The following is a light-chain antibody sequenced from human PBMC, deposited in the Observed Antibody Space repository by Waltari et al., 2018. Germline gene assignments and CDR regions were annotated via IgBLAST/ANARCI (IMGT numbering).Light chain of an antibody. Sequence: DIQMTQSPSTLSASVGDRVTMTCGASQSISSWLAWYQQKHGKAPKPLIYKAYSLESGVPSRFSCSGSVTEFTLTISSLQPDDFATYYCQHYNSYSTFGQGTKVEIK. CDR2: KAY. J-gene: IGKJ1*01. CDR1: QSISSW. CDR3: QHYNSYST. V-gene: IGKV1-5*03.